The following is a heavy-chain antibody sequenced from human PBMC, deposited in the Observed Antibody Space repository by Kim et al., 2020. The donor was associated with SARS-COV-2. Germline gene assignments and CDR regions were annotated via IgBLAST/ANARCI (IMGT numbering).Heavy chain of an antibody. CDR1: GFTFSSYA. CDR2: IYSGGSST. Sequence: GGSLRLSCAASGFTFSSYAMSWVRQAPGKGLEWVSVIYSGGSSTYYADSVKGRFTISRDNSKNTLYLQMNSLRAEDTAVYYCAIPVVIAVAEDAFDIWGQGTMVTVSS. J-gene: IGHJ3*02. D-gene: IGHD6-19*01. V-gene: IGHV3-23*03. CDR3: AIPVVIAVAEDAFDI.